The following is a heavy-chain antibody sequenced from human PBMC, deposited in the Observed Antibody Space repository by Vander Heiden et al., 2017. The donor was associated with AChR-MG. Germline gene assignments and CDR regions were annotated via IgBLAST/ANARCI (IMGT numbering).Heavy chain of an antibody. CDR2: IYYSGST. V-gene: IGHV4-30-4*01. CDR3: AREGLGLRRTYDY. CDR1: GGSISSGDYY. Sequence: QVQLQESGPGLVKPSQTLSLTCTVSGGSISSGDYYLSWIRQPPGKGLEWIGSIYYSGSTYYNPSLKSRVTISVDTSKNQFSLKLSSVTAADTAVYYCAREGLGLRRTYDYWGHVSLINVSS. J-gene: IGHJ4*01. D-gene: IGHD5-12*01.